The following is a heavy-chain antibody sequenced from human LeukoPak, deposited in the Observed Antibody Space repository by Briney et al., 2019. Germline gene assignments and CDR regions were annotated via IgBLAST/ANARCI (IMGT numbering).Heavy chain of an antibody. D-gene: IGHD1-26*01. J-gene: IGHJ4*02. Sequence: GRSLRLSCAASGFTFSNTWMAWVRQAPGKGLEWVANINQDASTKHYVDSVKGRFTISRDKAKNSLYLQMNSLRAEDTAVYYCARDQSGSLDYWGQGTLVTVSS. CDR2: INQDASTK. CDR3: ARDQSGSLDY. CDR1: GFTFSNTW. V-gene: IGHV3-7*01.